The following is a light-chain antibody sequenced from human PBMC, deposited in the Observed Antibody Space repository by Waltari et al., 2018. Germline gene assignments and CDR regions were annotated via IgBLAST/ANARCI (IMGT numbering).Light chain of an antibody. J-gene: IGLJ3*02. V-gene: IGLV1-47*01. CDR3: AAWDDSLSGKV. CDR2: RNN. Sequence: QSVLTHPPSASGTPGQRVTISCSGSRSNIGSNYLYWYQQLPGTAPKLLIYRNNQRPSGVPDRFSGSKSGTSGSLAISGLRSEDEADYYCAAWDDSLSGKVFGGGTKLTVL. CDR1: RSNIGSNY.